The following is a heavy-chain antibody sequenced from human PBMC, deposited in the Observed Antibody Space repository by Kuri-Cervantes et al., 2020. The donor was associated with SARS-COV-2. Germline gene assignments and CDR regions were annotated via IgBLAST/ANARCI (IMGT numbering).Heavy chain of an antibody. CDR2: FDPEDGET. J-gene: IGHJ4*02. CDR3: ARDWGRDGYNPFDY. CDR1: GYTLTELS. V-gene: IGHV1-24*01. D-gene: IGHD5-24*01. Sequence: ASVKVSCKVSGYTLTELSMHWVRQAPGKGLEWMGGFDPEDGETIYAQKFQGRVTMTEDTSTDTAYMELSSLRSEDTAVYYCARDWGRDGYNPFDYWGQGTLVTVSS.